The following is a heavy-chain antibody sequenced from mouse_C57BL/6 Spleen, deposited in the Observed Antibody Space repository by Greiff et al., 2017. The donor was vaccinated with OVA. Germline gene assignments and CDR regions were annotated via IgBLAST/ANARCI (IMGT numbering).Heavy chain of an antibody. V-gene: IGHV1-80*01. CDR2: IYPGDGDT. CDR3: ARSSYDYDGYWYFDV. CDR1: GYAFSSYW. J-gene: IGHJ1*03. D-gene: IGHD2-4*01. Sequence: QVQLQQSGAELVKPGASVKISCKASGYAFSSYWMNWVKQRPGKGLEWIGQIYPGDGDTNYNGKFTGKATLTADKSSSTAYMQLSSLTSEDSAVYFCARSSYDYDGYWYFDVWGTGTTVTVSS.